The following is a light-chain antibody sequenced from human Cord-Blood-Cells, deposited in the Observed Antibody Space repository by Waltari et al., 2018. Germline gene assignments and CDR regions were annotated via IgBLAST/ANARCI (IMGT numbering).Light chain of an antibody. CDR1: SSYGGGYNF. V-gene: IGLV2-14*03. CDR3: CSYTSSSTLV. CDR2: DVS. J-gene: IGLJ3*02. Sequence: CALTHTAPVSGSPAVAITIPHSGTSSYGGGYNFLSWYQQHPGKAPKLMIYDVSNRPSGVSNRFSGSKSGNTASLTISGLQAEDEADYYRCSYTSSSTLVFGGGTKLTVL.